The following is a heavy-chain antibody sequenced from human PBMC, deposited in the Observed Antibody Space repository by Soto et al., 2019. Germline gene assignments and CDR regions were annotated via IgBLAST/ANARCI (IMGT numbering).Heavy chain of an antibody. V-gene: IGHV1-2*04. CDR3: ARGETGVDDAFDI. CDR1: GYTFSGYY. J-gene: IGHJ3*02. CDR2: INPDSGGT. D-gene: IGHD7-27*01. Sequence: QVQLVQSGAEVKKPGASVKVSCKASGYTFSGYYMHWVRQAPGQGLEWMGWINPDSGGTNSAQKFQGWVTMTRDTSTRTVYMELTRLRSSDTAVYYCARGETGVDDAFDIWGQGTMVTVS.